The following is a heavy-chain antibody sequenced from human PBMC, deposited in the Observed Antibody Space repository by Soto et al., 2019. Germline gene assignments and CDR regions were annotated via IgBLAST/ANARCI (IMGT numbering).Heavy chain of an antibody. CDR3: AGYSITIFGVVPPGFDP. CDR1: GGSISSGGYY. V-gene: IGHV4-31*02. CDR2: IYYSGST. J-gene: IGHJ5*02. Sequence: SETLSLTCTVSGGSISSGGYYWSWIRQHPGKGLEWIGYIYYSGSTYYNPSLKSRVTISVDTSKNQFSLKLSSVTAADTAVYYCAGYSITIFGVVPPGFDPWGQGTLVTVS. D-gene: IGHD3-3*01.